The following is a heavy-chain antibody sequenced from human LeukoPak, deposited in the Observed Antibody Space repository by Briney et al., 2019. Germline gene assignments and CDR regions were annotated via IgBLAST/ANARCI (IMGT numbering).Heavy chain of an antibody. Sequence: ASVKVSCKASGYTFTNYGISWVRQAPGQGLEWMGWVSAYADDTNYVQKFQGRITMTTDTSTSTAYVELRSLRSDDTPVYYCARDCIGCHGFDYWGQGTLVTVSS. J-gene: IGHJ4*02. CDR3: ARDCIGCHGFDY. CDR1: GYTFTNYG. CDR2: VSAYADDT. D-gene: IGHD2-15*01. V-gene: IGHV1-18*01.